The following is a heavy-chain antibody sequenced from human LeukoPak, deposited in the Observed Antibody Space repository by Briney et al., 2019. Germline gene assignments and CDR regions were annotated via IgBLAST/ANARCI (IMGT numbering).Heavy chain of an antibody. J-gene: IGHJ4*02. D-gene: IGHD4-17*01. CDR1: GFTFSSYS. V-gene: IGHV3-21*01. CDR3: ARGYYGDPSKVYYFDY. CDR2: ISSSGSYI. Sequence: GGSLRLSCAASGFTFSSYSMNWVRQAPGKGLEWVSSISSSGSYIYYADSVKGRFTISRDNAKNSLYLQMNSLRAEDTAVYYCARGYYGDPSKVYYFDYWGQGTLVTVSS.